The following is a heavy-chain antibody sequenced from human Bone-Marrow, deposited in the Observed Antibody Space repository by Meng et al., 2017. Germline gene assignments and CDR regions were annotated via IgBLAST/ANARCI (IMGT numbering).Heavy chain of an antibody. CDR1: GYTSTTYD. J-gene: IGHJ4*02. D-gene: IGHD6-19*01. Sequence: VQVVQSGAEVKKPGASVKVSCKASGYTSTTYDINWVRQAAGQGLEWMGYMNPGSGITGLAQKFQGRLSMTSDTSISTAYMELSDLISEDTATYYCARCLAGCDYWGQGTLVTVSS. CDR3: ARCLAGCDY. CDR2: MNPGSGIT. V-gene: IGHV1-8*01.